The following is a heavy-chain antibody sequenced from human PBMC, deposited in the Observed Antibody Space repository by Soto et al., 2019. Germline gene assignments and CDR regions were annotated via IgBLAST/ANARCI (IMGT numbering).Heavy chain of an antibody. CDR3: ARRGSGHTFDY. CDR2: LYSGST. J-gene: IGHJ4*02. D-gene: IGHD3-10*01. CDR1: GASNTRGGFH. Sequence: QLQLQESGPGLVKPSETLSLTCAVTGASNTRGGFHWGWIRQSPGQGLEWIGSLYSGSTYYNPSLKSRVTISADTSKNDFSLRLTSVTAADTAVYYCARRGSGHTFDYWGQGTLVTVSS. V-gene: IGHV4-39*02.